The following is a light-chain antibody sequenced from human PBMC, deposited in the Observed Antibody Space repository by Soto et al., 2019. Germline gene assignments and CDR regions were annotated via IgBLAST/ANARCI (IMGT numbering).Light chain of an antibody. V-gene: IGLV1-40*01. CDR1: SSDIGAGYD. CDR3: QSYDTSLTGRYV. CDR2: GNN. J-gene: IGLJ1*01. Sequence: QSVLTQPPSVSGAPGQRVTISCAGSSSDIGAGYDVHWYQQLPGTAPKLLIYGNNNRPSGVPDRFSGSKSGTSASLAITGRQAEDEADYYCQSYDTSLTGRYVFGTGTKLTVL.